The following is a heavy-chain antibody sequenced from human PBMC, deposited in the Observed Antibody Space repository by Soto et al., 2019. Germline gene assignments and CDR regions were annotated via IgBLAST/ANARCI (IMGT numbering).Heavy chain of an antibody. V-gene: IGHV3-74*01. CDR3: VREPWGFSGTWYDY. CDR1: GFTFSSYE. D-gene: IGHD6-13*01. Sequence: HPGGSLRLSCAASGFTFSSYEMNWVRQAPGKGPAWVSRINHDGSKTEYADSVKGRFTISRDNTNNTLYLQMNSLRVEDTAMYYCVREPWGFSGTWYDYWGQGTLVTVSS. J-gene: IGHJ4*02. CDR2: INHDGSKT.